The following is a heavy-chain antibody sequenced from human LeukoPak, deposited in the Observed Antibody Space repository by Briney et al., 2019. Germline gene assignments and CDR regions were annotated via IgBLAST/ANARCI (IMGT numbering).Heavy chain of an antibody. V-gene: IGHV3-9*03. D-gene: IGHD6-19*01. J-gene: IGHJ4*02. Sequence: GGSLRLSCAASGFTFDDYAMHWVRQAPGKGLEWVSGISWNSGSIGDADSVKGRFTISRDNAKNSLCLQMNSLRAEDMALYYCAKATPGIAVAGSFDYWGQGTLVTVSS. CDR1: GFTFDDYA. CDR2: ISWNSGSI. CDR3: AKATPGIAVAGSFDY.